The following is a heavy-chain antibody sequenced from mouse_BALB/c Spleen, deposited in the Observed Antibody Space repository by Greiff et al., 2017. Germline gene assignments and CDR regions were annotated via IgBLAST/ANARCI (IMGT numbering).Heavy chain of an antibody. V-gene: IGHV3-2*02. Sequence: VQLKESGPGLVKPSQSLSLTCTVTGYSITSDYAWNWIRQFPGNKLEWMGYISYSGSTSYNPSLKSRISITRDTSKNQFFLQLNSVTTEDTATYYCARHGSSSPFAYWGQGTLVTVSA. CDR3: ARHGSSSPFAY. CDR1: GYSITSDYA. J-gene: IGHJ3*01. D-gene: IGHD1-1*01. CDR2: ISYSGST.